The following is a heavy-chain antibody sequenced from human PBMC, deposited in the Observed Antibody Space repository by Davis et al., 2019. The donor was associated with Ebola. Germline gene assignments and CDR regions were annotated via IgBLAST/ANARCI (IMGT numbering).Heavy chain of an antibody. V-gene: IGHV1-18*04. J-gene: IGHJ4*02. D-gene: IGHD2-15*01. CDR3: ARSLVVVAATRPY. Sequence: ASVKVSCKASGYTFTSYGISWVRQAPGQGLEWMGWISAYNGNTNYAQKLQGRVTMTRNTSISTAYMELSSLRSEDTAVYYCARSLVVVAATRPYWGQGTLVTVSS. CDR1: GYTFTSYG. CDR2: ISAYNGNT.